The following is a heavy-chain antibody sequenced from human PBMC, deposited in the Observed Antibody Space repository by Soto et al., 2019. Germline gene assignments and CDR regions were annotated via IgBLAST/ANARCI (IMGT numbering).Heavy chain of an antibody. CDR2: ISYDGSNK. CDR3: AKETTWFGYYYYGMDV. V-gene: IGHV3-30*18. Sequence: VGSLRLSCAASGFTFSSYGMHWVRQAPGKGLEWVAVISYDGSNKYYADSVKGRFTISRDNSKNTLYLQMNSLRAEDTAVYYCAKETTWFGYYYYGMDVWGQGTTVTVSS. J-gene: IGHJ6*02. CDR1: GFTFSSYG. D-gene: IGHD1-1*01.